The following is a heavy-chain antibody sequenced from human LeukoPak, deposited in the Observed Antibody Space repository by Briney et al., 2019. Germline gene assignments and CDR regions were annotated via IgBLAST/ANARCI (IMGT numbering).Heavy chain of an antibody. CDR3: ARVPWFGEPYFDY. D-gene: IGHD3-10*01. CDR1: GFTFSSYA. Sequence: PGGSLRLSCAASGFTFSSYAMHWVRQAPGKGLESVSAISSNGGSTYYAASVKGRFTISRDNSKNTLFLQMGSLRAEDMAVYYCARVPWFGEPYFDYWGQGTLVTVSS. J-gene: IGHJ4*02. CDR2: ISSNGGST. V-gene: IGHV3-64*02.